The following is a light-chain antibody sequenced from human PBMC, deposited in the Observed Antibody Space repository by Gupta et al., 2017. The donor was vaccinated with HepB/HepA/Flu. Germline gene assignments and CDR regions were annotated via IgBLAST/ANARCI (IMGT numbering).Light chain of an antibody. V-gene: IGKV3-20*01. CDR1: ANIRKTY. CDR2: GAS. J-gene: IGKJ4*01. CDR3: QQCDSFPLT. Sequence: IVLTQSPDTLSLSPGDRLTLSCWASANIRKTYVAWYQQRPGQAPKLLIYGASRRSTGISYRFSASGSGTDFTLTITRLEPEDFAIYYCQQCDSFPLTFGGGTKVEIK.